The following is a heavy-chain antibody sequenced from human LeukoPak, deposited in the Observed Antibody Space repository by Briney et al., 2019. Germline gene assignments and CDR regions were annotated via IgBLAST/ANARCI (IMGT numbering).Heavy chain of an antibody. CDR2: ISSSSSYI. CDR1: RFIFSNYE. V-gene: IGHV3-21*01. J-gene: IGHJ4*02. D-gene: IGHD1/OR15-1a*01. CDR3: ARDRAGEHRDY. Sequence: GGSLRLSCAASRFIFSNYEMNWVRQAPGKGLEWVSSISSSSSYIYYADSVKGRFTISRDNAKNSLYLQMNSLRAEDTAVYYCARDRAGEHRDYWGQGTLVTVSS.